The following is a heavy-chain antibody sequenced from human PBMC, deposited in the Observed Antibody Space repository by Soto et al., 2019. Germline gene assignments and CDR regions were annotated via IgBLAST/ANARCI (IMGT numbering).Heavy chain of an antibody. D-gene: IGHD6-13*01. CDR3: AVLAAADPGPFDY. Sequence: GSLRLSCAASGFTFSSYWMSWVRQAPGKGLEWVANIKQDGSEKYYVDSVKGRFTISRDNAKNSLYLQMNSLRAEDTAVYYCAVLAAADPGPFDYWGQGTLVTVSS. CDR2: IKQDGSEK. J-gene: IGHJ4*02. CDR1: GFTFSSYW. V-gene: IGHV3-7*01.